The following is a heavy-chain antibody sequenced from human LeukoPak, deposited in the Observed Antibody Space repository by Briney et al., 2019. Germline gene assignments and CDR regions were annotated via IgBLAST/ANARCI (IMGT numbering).Heavy chain of an antibody. J-gene: IGHJ1*01. V-gene: IGHV4-39*01. CDR1: GDSVSRSDSY. CDR3: ARRRYYDGSGYLE. CDR2: IYYSERT. D-gene: IGHD3-22*01. Sequence: SETLSLTCSVSGDSVSRSDSYWDWIRQPPGKGVEWIGTIYYSERTSYSPSLKSRVTMSVDTSNNQFSLNLRSVTAADTAVYYCARRRYYDGSGYLEWGQGTLLSVSS.